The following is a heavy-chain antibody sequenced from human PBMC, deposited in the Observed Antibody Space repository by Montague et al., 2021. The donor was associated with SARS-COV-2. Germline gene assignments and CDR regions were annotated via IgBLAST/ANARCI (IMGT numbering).Heavy chain of an antibody. Sequence: SETLSVTCSVSGYSISSGYFWGWIRHPPWKDLEWIGAIYHGGFTXYSPARKSRLTISLDTSKNQFSLRLSSVTAADTAIYYCARAYCGGDCNYLYIWFDSWGQGALVTVSS. J-gene: IGHJ5*01. D-gene: IGHD2-21*01. CDR1: GYSISSGYF. CDR2: IYHGGFT. CDR3: ARAYCGGDCNYLYIWFDS. V-gene: IGHV4-38-2*02.